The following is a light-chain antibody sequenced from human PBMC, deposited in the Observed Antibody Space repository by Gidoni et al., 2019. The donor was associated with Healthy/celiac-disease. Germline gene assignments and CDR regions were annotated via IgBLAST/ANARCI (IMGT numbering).Light chain of an antibody. V-gene: IGLV3-19*01. CDR3: NSRDSSGNHLE. CDR2: GKN. CDR1: SLRIYY. J-gene: IGLJ3*02. Sequence: SSELTQDPAVSVALGQTVRITCQGDSLRIYYARWYHQKPGQAPVLVIYGKNNRPSGIPDRFSGSSSGNTASLTITGAQAEDEADYYCNSRDSSGNHLEFGGGTKLTVL.